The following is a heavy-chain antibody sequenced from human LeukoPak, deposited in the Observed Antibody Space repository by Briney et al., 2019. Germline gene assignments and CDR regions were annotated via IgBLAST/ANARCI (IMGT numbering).Heavy chain of an antibody. D-gene: IGHD2-2*01. CDR1: GYTLTSYY. V-gene: IGHV1-46*01. CDR2: INPSGGST. CDR3: ARDACSTTICQAGGNWFDP. Sequence: ASVKVSCKASGYTLTSYYMHWVRQAPGQGLEWMGIINPSGGSTSYAQKFQGRVTMTRDTSTSTVYMELSSLRSEDTAVYFCARDACSTTICQAGGNWFDPWGQGTLVIVS. J-gene: IGHJ5*02.